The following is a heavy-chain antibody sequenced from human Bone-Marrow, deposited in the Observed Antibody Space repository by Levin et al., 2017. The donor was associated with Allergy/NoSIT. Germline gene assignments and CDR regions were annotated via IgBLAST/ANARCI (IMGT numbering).Heavy chain of an antibody. D-gene: IGHD1-1*01. CDR3: ATYTTGRHTNDYFHGMDA. CDR2: MYAGGST. Sequence: GGSLRLSCAASGFTITTNYMTWVRQAPGKGLEWVSVMYAGGSTYYADSLQGRFTISRDTSKNTLFLQMSSLRAEDTAVYYCATYTTGRHTNDYFHGMDAWGQGTTVTVSS. J-gene: IGHJ6*02. V-gene: IGHV3-53*01. CDR1: GFTITTNY.